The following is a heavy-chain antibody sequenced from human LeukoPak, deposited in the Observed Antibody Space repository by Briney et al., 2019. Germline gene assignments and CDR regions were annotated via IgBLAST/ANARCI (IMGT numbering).Heavy chain of an antibody. J-gene: IGHJ4*02. D-gene: IGHD3-10*01. CDR3: AKNPKYYYGSGYYFDY. CDR1: GFTFDDYA. V-gene: IGHV3-9*01. CDR2: ISWNSGSI. Sequence: GRSLRLSCAASGFTFDDYAMHWVRQAPGKGLEWVSGISWNSGSIGYADSVKGRFTISRDNAKNSLYLQMNSLRAEDTALYYCAKNPKYYYGSGYYFDYWGQGTLVTVSS.